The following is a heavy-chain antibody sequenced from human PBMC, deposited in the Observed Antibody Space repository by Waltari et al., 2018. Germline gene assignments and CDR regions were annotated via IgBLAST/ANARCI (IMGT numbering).Heavy chain of an antibody. V-gene: IGHV3-7*01. CDR3: ARDNRGYYYYGMDV. D-gene: IGHD3-16*01. J-gene: IGHJ6*02. CDR2: IKQDGSEK. CDR1: GFTFSSYW. Sequence: EVQLVESGGGLVQPGGSLRLSCAASGFTFSSYWMSWVRQAPGKGLEWVANIKQDGSEKYYVDSVKGRFTISRDNAKNSLYLQMNSLRAEDTAVYYCARDNRGYYYYGMDVWCQGTTVTVSS.